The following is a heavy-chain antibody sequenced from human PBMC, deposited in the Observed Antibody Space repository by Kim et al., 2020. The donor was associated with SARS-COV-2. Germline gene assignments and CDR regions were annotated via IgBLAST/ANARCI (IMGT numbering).Heavy chain of an antibody. CDR3: ARGSKSLAAAATDY. Sequence: AQKFQGRVTITADESTSTAYMELSSLRSEDTAVYYCARGSKSLAAAATDYWGQGTLVTVSS. V-gene: IGHV1-69*01. J-gene: IGHJ4*02. D-gene: IGHD6-13*01.